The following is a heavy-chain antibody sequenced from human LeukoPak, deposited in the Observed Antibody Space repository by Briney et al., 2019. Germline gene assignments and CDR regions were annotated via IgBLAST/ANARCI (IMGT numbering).Heavy chain of an antibody. Sequence: GGSLRLSCAASGFTFRNYWMSWVRQAPGTGLEWVANIKQDGSDRNYVTSVRGRFTISRDNAESSLYLQMSNLRAEDTAVYFCARGGGLDVWGQGATVTVSS. CDR2: IKQDGSDR. CDR3: ARGGGLDV. J-gene: IGHJ6*02. D-gene: IGHD3-16*01. V-gene: IGHV3-7*03. CDR1: GFTFRNYW.